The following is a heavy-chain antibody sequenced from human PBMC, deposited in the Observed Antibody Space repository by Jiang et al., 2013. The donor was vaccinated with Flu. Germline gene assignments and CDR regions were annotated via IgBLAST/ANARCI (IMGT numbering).Heavy chain of an antibody. D-gene: IGHD2-15*01. CDR2: MSYSGTISYSGSP. Sequence: GSISRSRFFLGAGSGQGAPRTGLEWIGSMSYSGTISYSGSPYYNPSLKSRVTVSVDTSRNQFSLKLTSVTAADTAVYYCVRDAGGGYNWFDPWGQGTVVTVSS. V-gene: IGHV4-39*02. J-gene: IGHJ5*02. CDR1: GSISRSRFF. CDR3: VRDAGGGYNWFDP.